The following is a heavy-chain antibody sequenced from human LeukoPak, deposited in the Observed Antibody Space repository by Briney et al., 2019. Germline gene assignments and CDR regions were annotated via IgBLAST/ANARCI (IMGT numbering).Heavy chain of an antibody. V-gene: IGHV4-34*01. CDR1: GGSFSGYY. CDR2: INHSGST. J-gene: IGHJ4*02. Sequence: PSETLSLTCAVYGGSFSGYYWSWIRQPPGKGLEWIGEINHSGSTNYNPSLKSRVTISVDTSKNQFSLKLSSVTAADTAVYYCARDRGTMAPEDYFDYWGQGTLVTVSS. D-gene: IGHD3-10*01. CDR3: ARDRGTMAPEDYFDY.